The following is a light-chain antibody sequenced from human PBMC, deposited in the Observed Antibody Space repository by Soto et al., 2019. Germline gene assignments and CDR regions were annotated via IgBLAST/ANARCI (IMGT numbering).Light chain of an antibody. CDR3: QQYDSDRT. Sequence: DIHLTQSPSTLSASVGDRVTITCRPSQNISTSLAWYQQKSGRAPKLLIFDVSNLESGVPSRFSGSGSGTEFSLTIRGLQPDDFATYFCQQYDSDRTFGQGATVEVK. V-gene: IGKV1-5*01. CDR2: DVS. CDR1: QNISTS. J-gene: IGKJ1*01.